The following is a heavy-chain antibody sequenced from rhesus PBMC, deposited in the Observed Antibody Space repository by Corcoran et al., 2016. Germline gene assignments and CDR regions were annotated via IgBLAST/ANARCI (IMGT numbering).Heavy chain of an antibody. CDR1: GYSISSNY. CDR2: IYGRSGSS. J-gene: IGHJ4*01. CDR3: ARGSLVLLAMSH. Sequence: QVQLQESGSGLVKPSETLSLTCAVSGYSISSNYWSWIRKPPGNGLEWIWYIYGRSGSSYYNYSLNDRVTSSTDTSKNQFSLKLSSVTAADTAVYYCARGSLVLLAMSHWGQGVLVTVST. D-gene: IGHD2-2*01. V-gene: IGHV4-147*01.